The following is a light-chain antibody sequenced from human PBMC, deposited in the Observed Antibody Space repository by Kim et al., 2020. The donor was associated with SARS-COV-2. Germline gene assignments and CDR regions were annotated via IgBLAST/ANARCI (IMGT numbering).Light chain of an antibody. CDR2: DAS. CDR3: QQYDNLPPL. V-gene: IGKV1-33*01. Sequence: DIQMTQSPSSLSASVGDRVTITCQASQYISNYLNWYQQKPGKAPKLLIYDASNLETGVPSRFSGSGSGTDFTFTISSLQPEDIATYYCQQYDNLPPLFGPGTKVDIK. CDR1: QYISNY. J-gene: IGKJ3*01.